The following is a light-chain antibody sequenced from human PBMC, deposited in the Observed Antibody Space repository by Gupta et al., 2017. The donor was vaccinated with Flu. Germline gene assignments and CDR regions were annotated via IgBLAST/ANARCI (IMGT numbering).Light chain of an antibody. J-gene: IGLJ3*02. Sequence: QSVLTQPPSVSGAPGQRVTISCPGSSSNIGAGYDVHWYQQLPGTAPKLLIYGNSNRPSGVPDRFSGSKSGTSAPLAITGLQAEDEADYYCQSYDSSLSGWVFGGGTKLTVL. CDR2: GNS. V-gene: IGLV1-40*01. CDR1: SSNIGAGYD. CDR3: QSYDSSLSGWV.